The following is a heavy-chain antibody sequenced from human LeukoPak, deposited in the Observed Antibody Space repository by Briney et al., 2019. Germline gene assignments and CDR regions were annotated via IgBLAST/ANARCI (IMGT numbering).Heavy chain of an antibody. Sequence: PSETLSLTCTVSGYSISSGYYWGWIRQSPGKGLEWIGTIYHSGNTHYNPSLKSRVTISVHTSKNQFSLKLSSVTVADTAVYYCARGGIFIWLIPFDPWGQGTLVTVSS. CDR1: GYSISSGYY. D-gene: IGHD3-10*01. J-gene: IGHJ5*02. CDR3: ARGGIFIWLIPFDP. CDR2: IYHSGNT. V-gene: IGHV4-38-2*02.